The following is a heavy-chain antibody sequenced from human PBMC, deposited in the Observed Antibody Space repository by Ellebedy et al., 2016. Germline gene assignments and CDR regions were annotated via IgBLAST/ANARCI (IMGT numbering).Heavy chain of an antibody. D-gene: IGHD6-19*01. Sequence: SQTLSLTCAVYGGSFSGYYWRWIRQPPGKGLEWIGEINHSGSTNYNPSLQSRVTISVDTSKNQFSLKLSSVTAADTAVYYCATRPLAVAGYFDYWGQGTLVTVSS. CDR3: ATRPLAVAGYFDY. CDR1: GGSFSGYY. V-gene: IGHV4-34*01. CDR2: INHSGST. J-gene: IGHJ4*02.